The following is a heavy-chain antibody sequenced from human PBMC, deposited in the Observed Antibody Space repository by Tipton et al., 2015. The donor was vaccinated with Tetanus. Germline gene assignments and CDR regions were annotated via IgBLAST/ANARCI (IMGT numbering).Heavy chain of an antibody. D-gene: IGHD3-3*02. V-gene: IGHV1-69*01. CDR1: GGTFSTYA. Sequence: QSGAEVKKPGSSVKVSCKASGGTFSTYAISWVRQAPGQRLEWMGGILPTFGTTGYAQKFQGRVTITADDSTNTTYMELSSLRSEDTAIYYCARCSFLGLSAYYFDFWGQGTLVTVSS. CDR2: ILPTFGTT. J-gene: IGHJ4*02. CDR3: ARCSFLGLSAYYFDF.